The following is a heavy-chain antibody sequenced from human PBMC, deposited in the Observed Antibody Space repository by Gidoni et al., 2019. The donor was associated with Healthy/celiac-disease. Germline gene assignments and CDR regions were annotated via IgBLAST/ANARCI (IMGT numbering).Heavy chain of an antibody. J-gene: IGHJ4*02. CDR1: GFTFSSYA. CDR2: ISGSGGST. Sequence: EVQLLESGGGLVQPGGSLRLSCEASGFTFSSYAMSWVRQAPGKGLEWVSAISGSGGSTYYADSVKGRFTISRDNSKNTLYLQMNSLRAEDTAVYYCAKDRVVVVPAAKYGGSFDYWGQGTLVTVSS. D-gene: IGHD2-2*01. CDR3: AKDRVVVVPAAKYGGSFDY. V-gene: IGHV3-23*01.